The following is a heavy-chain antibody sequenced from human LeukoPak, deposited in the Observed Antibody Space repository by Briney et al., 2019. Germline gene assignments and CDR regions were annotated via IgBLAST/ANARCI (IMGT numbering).Heavy chain of an antibody. CDR2: IYSGGST. CDR3: ARDWGWNSFYGMDV. J-gene: IGHJ6*02. Sequence: SGGSLRLSCAASGFTFSSYSMSWVRQAPGKGLEWVSVIYSGGSTYYADSVKGRFTISRDNSKNTLYLQMNSLRAEDTAVYYCARDWGWNSFYGMDVWGQGTTVTVSS. D-gene: IGHD1-7*01. V-gene: IGHV3-66*01. CDR1: GFTFSSYS.